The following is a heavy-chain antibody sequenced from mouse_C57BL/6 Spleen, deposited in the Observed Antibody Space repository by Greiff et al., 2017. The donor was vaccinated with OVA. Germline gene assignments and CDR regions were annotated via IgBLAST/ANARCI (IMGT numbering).Heavy chain of an antibody. D-gene: IGHD4-1*01. CDR3: ARRLGWYFDV. Sequence: QVHVKQPGAELVKPGASVKLSCKASGYTFTSYWMHWVKQRPGQGLEWIGMIHPNSGSTNYNEKFKSKATLTVDKSSSTAYMQLSSLTSEDSAVYYCARRLGWYFDVWGTGTTVTVSS. J-gene: IGHJ1*03. CDR2: IHPNSGST. CDR1: GYTFTSYW. V-gene: IGHV1-64*01.